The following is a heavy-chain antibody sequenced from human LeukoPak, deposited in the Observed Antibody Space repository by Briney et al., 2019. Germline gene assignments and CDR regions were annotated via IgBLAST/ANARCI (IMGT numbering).Heavy chain of an antibody. J-gene: IGHJ4*02. Sequence: PGGSLRLSCAASGFTFSSYAMSWVRQAPGKGLEWIGEIYRSGKTNHNPSLESRVTMSVDQSKNQVSLRLSSVTAADTAVYYCTRDPHSSSSPDYWGQGTLVTVSS. CDR1: GFTFSSYAM. D-gene: IGHD6-6*01. V-gene: IGHV4-4*02. CDR3: TRDPHSSSSPDY. CDR2: IYRSGKT.